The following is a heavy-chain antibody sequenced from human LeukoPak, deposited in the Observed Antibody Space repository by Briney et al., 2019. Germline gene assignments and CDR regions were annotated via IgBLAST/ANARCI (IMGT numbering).Heavy chain of an antibody. V-gene: IGHV3-64D*06. CDR2: ISSNGGST. CDR3: VKDGSGSYYTYYFDY. Sequence: RPGGSLRLSCSASGFTFSRYAMHWVRQAPGKGLEYVSAISSNGGSTYCADSVKGRFTISRDNSKNTLYLQMSSLRAEDTAVYYCVKDGSGSYYTYYFDYWGQGTLVTVSS. D-gene: IGHD3-10*01. CDR1: GFTFSRYA. J-gene: IGHJ4*02.